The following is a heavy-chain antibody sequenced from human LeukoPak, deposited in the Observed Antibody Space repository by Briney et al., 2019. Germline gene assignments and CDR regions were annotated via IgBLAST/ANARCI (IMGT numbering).Heavy chain of an antibody. CDR1: GLTFDEYG. J-gene: IGHJ4*02. CDR2: ISWNSANI. D-gene: IGHD4-17*01. Sequence: PGGSLRLSCVGSGLTFDEYGMHWVRQVPGKGLEWVSGISWNSANIGYADSVKSRFTISRDNPTNSLYLQMNSLRAEDTALYYCTKERFVYGDYRPFDYWGQGTLVTVSS. CDR3: TKERFVYGDYRPFDY. V-gene: IGHV3-9*01.